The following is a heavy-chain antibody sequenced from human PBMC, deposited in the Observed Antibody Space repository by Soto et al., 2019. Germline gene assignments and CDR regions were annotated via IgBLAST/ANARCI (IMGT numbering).Heavy chain of an antibody. CDR3: AKDKVEKVRSWHSY. J-gene: IGHJ4*02. D-gene: IGHD2-15*01. CDR1: GFPFSSFG. V-gene: IGHV3-30*18. Sequence: PGGSLRLSCAPSGFPFSSFGMHWLRQSPGTGLEWVALISWDGRNKYYADSVKGRFTISRDNLKSTLYLQMKSLRGEDKAVYYCAKDKVEKVRSWHSYWGQGNLVTVSS. CDR2: ISWDGRNK.